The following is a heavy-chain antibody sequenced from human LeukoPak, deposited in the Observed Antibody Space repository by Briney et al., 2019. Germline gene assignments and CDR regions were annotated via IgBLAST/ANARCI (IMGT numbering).Heavy chain of an antibody. CDR2: IYYSGST. CDR3: ARDPRSSGYCSGGSCSDWFDP. Sequence: SETLSLTCTVSGGSISSSSYYLGWIRQPPGKGLEWIGSIYYSGSTYYNPSLKSRVTISVDTSKNQFSLKLSSVTAADTAVYYCARDPRSSGYCSGGSCSDWFDPWGQGTLVTVSS. J-gene: IGHJ5*02. D-gene: IGHD2-15*01. V-gene: IGHV4-39*02. CDR1: GGSISSSSYY.